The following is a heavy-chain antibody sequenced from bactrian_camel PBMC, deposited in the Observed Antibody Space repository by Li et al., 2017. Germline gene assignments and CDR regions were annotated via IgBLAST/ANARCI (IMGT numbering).Heavy chain of an antibody. CDR1: GFTFSSYW. J-gene: IGHJ4*01. V-gene: IGHV3S25*01. D-gene: IGHD7*01. CDR2: ISSGGSYT. CDR3: SADYLCFGTLPSGDTWAGYNY. Sequence: QLVESGGGLVQPGGSLTLSCAASGFTFSSYWMYWVRQAPGKGLEWVSTISSGGSYTNYADSVKGRVTISQDGAKKTVYLHMNRLKPEDTAMYYCSADYLCFGTLPSGDTWAGYNYRGQGTQVTVS.